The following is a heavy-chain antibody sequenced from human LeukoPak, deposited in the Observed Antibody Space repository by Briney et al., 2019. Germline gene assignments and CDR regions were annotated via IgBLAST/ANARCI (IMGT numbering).Heavy chain of an antibody. J-gene: IGHJ4*02. CDR1: GGSISSGGCY. V-gene: IGHV4-31*03. Sequence: SQTLSLTCTVPGGSISSGGCYWSWIRQQPGRGPEWIGFIYYSGATYYSPSLKSRVTFSVDTSNNSFSLTPSGATAADTAVYFCARGYDSSGYYGRQYYFDFWGRGALVTVSS. D-gene: IGHD3-22*01. CDR3: ARGYDSSGYYGRQYYFDF. CDR2: IYYSGAT.